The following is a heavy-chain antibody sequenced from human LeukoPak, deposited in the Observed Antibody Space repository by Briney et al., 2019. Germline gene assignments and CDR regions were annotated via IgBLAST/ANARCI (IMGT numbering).Heavy chain of an antibody. V-gene: IGHV7-4-1*02. CDR2: INTNTGNP. Sequence: ASVKVSCKASGYTFTSYAMNWVRQAPGQGLEWMGWINTNTGNPTYAQGFTGRSVFSLDTSVSTAYLQISSLKAEDTAVYYCARDAGNDPLLFYGMDVWGQGTTVTVSS. CDR1: GYTFTSYA. J-gene: IGHJ6*02. CDR3: ARDAGNDPLLFYGMDV. D-gene: IGHD2-8*01.